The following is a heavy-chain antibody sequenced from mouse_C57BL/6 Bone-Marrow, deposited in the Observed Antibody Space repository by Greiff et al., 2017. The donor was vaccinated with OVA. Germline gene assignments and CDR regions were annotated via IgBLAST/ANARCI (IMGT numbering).Heavy chain of an antibody. CDR2: IYPRSGNT. Sequence: QVQLQQSGAELARPGASVKLSCKASGYTFTSYGISWVKQRTGQGLEWIGEIYPRSGNTYYNEKFKGKATLTADKSSSTAYMELRSLTSEDSAVYFCARWDYGSSYVGFAYWGQGTLVTVSA. V-gene: IGHV1-81*01. CDR3: ARWDYGSSYVGFAY. J-gene: IGHJ3*01. CDR1: GYTFTSYG. D-gene: IGHD1-1*01.